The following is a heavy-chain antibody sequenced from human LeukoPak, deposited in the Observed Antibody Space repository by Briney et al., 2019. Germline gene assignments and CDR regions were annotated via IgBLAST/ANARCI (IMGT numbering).Heavy chain of an antibody. CDR1: AYPFSIYG. V-gene: IGHV1-18*04. CDR3: ARDSVYGDYRTWYNWFDP. J-gene: IGHJ5*02. CDR2: ISVHNGNT. Sequence: ASVKVSCKASAYPFSIYGISWVRQAPRQGLEWMGWISVHNGNTNYAQKFQGRVTMTRDTSINTAYMELSRLRSDDTAVYYCARDSVYGDYRTWYNWFDPWGQGTLVTVSS. D-gene: IGHD4-17*01.